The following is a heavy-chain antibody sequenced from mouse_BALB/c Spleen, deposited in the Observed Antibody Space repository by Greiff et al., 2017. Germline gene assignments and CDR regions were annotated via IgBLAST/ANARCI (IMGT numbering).Heavy chain of an antibody. CDR3: ARVITTRGVYAMDY. J-gene: IGHJ4*01. Sequence: DVMLVESGGGLVKPGGSLKLSCAASGFTFSSYAMSWVRQSPEKRLEWVAEISSGGSYTYYPDTVTGRFTISRDNAKNTLYLEMSSLRSEDTAMYYCARVITTRGVYAMDYWGQGTSVTVSS. V-gene: IGHV5-9-4*01. CDR1: GFTFSSYA. CDR2: ISSGGSYT. D-gene: IGHD2-4*01.